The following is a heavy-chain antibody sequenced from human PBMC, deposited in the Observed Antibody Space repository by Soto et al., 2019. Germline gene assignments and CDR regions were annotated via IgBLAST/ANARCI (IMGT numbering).Heavy chain of an antibody. V-gene: IGHV1-18*04. CDR3: ARSPNSGSYSGYYYYGMDV. CDR1: GYTFTSYG. D-gene: IGHD1-26*01. CDR2: ISAYNGNT. J-gene: IGHJ6*02. Sequence: ASVKVSRKASGYTFTSYGISWVQQAPGQGLEWMGWISAYNGNTNYAQKLQGRVTITTDTSTSTAYMELRSLRSDDTAVYYCARSPNSGSYSGYYYYGMDVWGQGTTVTVSS.